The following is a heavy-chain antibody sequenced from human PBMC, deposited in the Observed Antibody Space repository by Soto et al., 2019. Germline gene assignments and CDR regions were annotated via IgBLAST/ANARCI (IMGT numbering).Heavy chain of an antibody. CDR3: GRQQPETYSSGWYGALDF. J-gene: IGHJ4*02. Sequence: SEILSLTCSVSGDSIGGSSYYWVWIRQSPGKGLEWIGNFGYSGRTYSNPSLKSRVTISVDRSKNQFSLNLRSVTAADTAVYFCGRQQPETYSSGWYGALDFWGQGTLVTVSS. CDR2: FGYSGRT. V-gene: IGHV4-39*01. CDR1: GDSIGGSSYY. D-gene: IGHD6-19*01.